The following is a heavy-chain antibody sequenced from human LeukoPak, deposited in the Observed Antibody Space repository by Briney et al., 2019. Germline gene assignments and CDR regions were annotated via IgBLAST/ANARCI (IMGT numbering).Heavy chain of an antibody. CDR2: IKQDGSEK. Sequence: GGSLRLSCAASGFTFSSYWMSWVRQAPGKGLECVANIKQDGSEKYYVDSVKGRFTISRDNAKNSLYLQMNSLRAEDTAVYYCARLVYSSSWYYFDYWGQGTLVTVSS. CDR3: ARLVYSSSWYYFDY. J-gene: IGHJ4*02. V-gene: IGHV3-7*01. CDR1: GFTFSSYW. D-gene: IGHD6-13*01.